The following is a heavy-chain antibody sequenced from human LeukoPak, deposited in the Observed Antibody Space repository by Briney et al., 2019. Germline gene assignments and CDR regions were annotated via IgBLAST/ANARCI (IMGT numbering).Heavy chain of an antibody. Sequence: GGSLRLSGAASGFTFSSYAMSWVRQAPGKGLEWVSTISSSGGNTNYADSVKGRFTISRDNAKNSLYLQMNSLRAEDTAVYYCARDGGWYEAFDIWGQGTMVTVSS. CDR1: GFTFSSYA. CDR2: ISSSGGNT. V-gene: IGHV3-21*01. CDR3: ARDGGWYEAFDI. J-gene: IGHJ3*02. D-gene: IGHD6-19*01.